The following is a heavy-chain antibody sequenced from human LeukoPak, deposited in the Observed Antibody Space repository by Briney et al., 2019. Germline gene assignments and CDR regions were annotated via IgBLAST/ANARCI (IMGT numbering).Heavy chain of an antibody. CDR1: GGTFSSYA. V-gene: IGHV1-69*01. D-gene: IGHD3-22*01. CDR3: ARYRRYYYDSSGYYDNWFDP. CDR2: IIPNFGTA. Sequence: SVKVSCKASGGTFSSYAISWVRQAPGQGLEWMGGIIPNFGTANYAQKFQGRVTITADESTSTAYMELSSLRSEDTAVYYCARYRRYYYDSSGYYDNWFDPWGQGTLVTVSS. J-gene: IGHJ5*02.